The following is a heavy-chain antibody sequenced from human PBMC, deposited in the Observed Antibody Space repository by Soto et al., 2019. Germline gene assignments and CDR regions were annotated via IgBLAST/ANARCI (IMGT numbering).Heavy chain of an antibody. CDR3: ARFDYDILTVHGWFAP. CDR2: IYYSGST. J-gene: IGHJ5*02. CDR1: GGSISSSSYY. Sequence: QLQLQESGPGLVKPSETLSLTCTVSGGSISSSSYYWGWIRQPPGKGLEWIGSIYYSGSTYYNPSLKSRVPLPVDTSKTQFSLKLSSVTAADTAVYYCARFDYDILTVHGWFAPWGQGTLVTVSS. D-gene: IGHD3-9*01. V-gene: IGHV4-39*01.